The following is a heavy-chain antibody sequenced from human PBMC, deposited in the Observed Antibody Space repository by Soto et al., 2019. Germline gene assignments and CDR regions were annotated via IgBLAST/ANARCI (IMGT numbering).Heavy chain of an antibody. D-gene: IGHD6-6*01. V-gene: IGHV4-31*03. Sequence: SETLSLTCTVSGGSISSGGYYWTWIRQHPGKGLEWIGYNYYSGITYYNPSLKSRVTIPLDTSKNQFSLKLSSATAADTAVYYCARGSSIAGLYYGMDVWGQGTTVTVS. J-gene: IGHJ6*02. CDR1: GGSISSGGYY. CDR2: NYYSGIT. CDR3: ARGSSIAGLYYGMDV.